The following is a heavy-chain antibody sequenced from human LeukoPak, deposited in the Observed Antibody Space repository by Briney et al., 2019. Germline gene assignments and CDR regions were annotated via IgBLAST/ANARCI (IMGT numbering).Heavy chain of an antibody. CDR1: GFTFSGYG. CDR2: IWSDGSNK. Sequence: GGSPRLSCATSGFTFSGYGMHWVRQAPGKGLEWVTVIWSDGSNKYYADSAKGRFTISRDNSKNTLYLQMNSLRAEDTAVYYCVRGYYAGRGHHFEYWGQGTLVTVSS. J-gene: IGHJ4*02. D-gene: IGHD3-22*01. V-gene: IGHV3-33*01. CDR3: VRGYYAGRGHHFEY.